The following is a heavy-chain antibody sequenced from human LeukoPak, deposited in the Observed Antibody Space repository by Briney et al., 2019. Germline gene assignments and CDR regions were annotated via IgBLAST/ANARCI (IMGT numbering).Heavy chain of an antibody. V-gene: IGHV3-23*01. D-gene: IGHD6-19*01. CDR1: GVSVSTYA. CDR2: ITGSDDAT. Sequence: PGGSLRLSCAASGVSVSTYAMSWVRQAPGKGLERVSAITGSDDATYHADSVKGRFTIARDRSKNTLYLEMNGLRAEDTAVYHCAKSRSVADAFDIWGHGAMVTVSS. J-gene: IGHJ3*02. CDR3: AKSRSVADAFDI.